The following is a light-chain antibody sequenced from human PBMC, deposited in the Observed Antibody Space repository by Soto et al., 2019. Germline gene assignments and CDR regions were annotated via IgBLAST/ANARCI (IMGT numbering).Light chain of an antibody. CDR3: QQYYTTPT. Sequence: DIVMTQSPDSLAVSLGERDTINCKSSQTVLYSSNNKNYLAWYQQKPGQPPKLLIYWASTRESGVPDRFSGSGSGTDFTLTISSLQAEDVAVYYCQQYYTTPTFGGGTKVETK. V-gene: IGKV4-1*01. CDR1: QTVLYSSNNKNY. J-gene: IGKJ4*01. CDR2: WAS.